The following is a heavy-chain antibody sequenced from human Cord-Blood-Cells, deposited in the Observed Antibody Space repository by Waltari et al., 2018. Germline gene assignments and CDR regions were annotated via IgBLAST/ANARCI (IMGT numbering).Heavy chain of an antibody. CDR2: IYYSGST. V-gene: IGHV4-59*01. CDR3: ARDFQRYGIVGATGAFDI. J-gene: IGHJ3*02. Sequence: QVQLQESGPGLVKPSETLSLTCTVSGGSISSYYWSWIRQPPGKGLEWIGYIYYSGSTNYNPSLTSRVTLSVDTSKNQFSLKLSSVTAADTAVYYCARDFQRYGIVGATGAFDIWGQGTMVTVSS. CDR1: GGSISSYY. D-gene: IGHD1-26*01.